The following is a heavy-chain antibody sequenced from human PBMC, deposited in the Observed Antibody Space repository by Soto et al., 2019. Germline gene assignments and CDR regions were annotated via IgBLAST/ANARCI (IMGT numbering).Heavy chain of an antibody. CDR1: GDSVSSDY. Sequence: PSETLSLTCTVSGDSVSSDYWSWIRQPAGKGLEWIGRVYIGGETNYNPSLKSRLTMSLDTSKRQFSLKLSSVTAAVTAVYHCARGRQAVGLEFWGLGTLVTVSS. V-gene: IGHV4-4*07. CDR2: VYIGGET. J-gene: IGHJ4*02. D-gene: IGHD1-26*01. CDR3: ARGRQAVGLEF.